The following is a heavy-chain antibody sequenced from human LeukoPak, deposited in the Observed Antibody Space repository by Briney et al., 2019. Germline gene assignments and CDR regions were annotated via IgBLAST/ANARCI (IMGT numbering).Heavy chain of an antibody. CDR2: INHSGST. J-gene: IGHJ5*02. Sequence: PSETLSLTSAVYGGSFIGYYWSWLRQPPGKGLEWIGEINHSGSTNYNPSLKSRVTISVDTSKNQFSLKLSSVTAADTAVYYCARGGTIFGVVLFDPWGQGTLVTVSS. CDR1: GGSFIGYY. D-gene: IGHD3-3*01. V-gene: IGHV4-34*01. CDR3: ARGGTIFGVVLFDP.